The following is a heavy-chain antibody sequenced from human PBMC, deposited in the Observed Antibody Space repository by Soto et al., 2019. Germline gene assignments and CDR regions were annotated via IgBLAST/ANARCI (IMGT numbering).Heavy chain of an antibody. CDR3: ARNDALGMNEN. V-gene: IGHV1-18*01. Sequence: QVQLVQSGAEVKKPGASVKVSCKASGYTFTSYGISWVRQAPGQGLEWMGWISAYNGNTKYAQKLQGRVTMTTDTSSSKPYIGQRTLRSAATAAYHRARNDALGMNENWCKGTLVTVPS. CDR1: GYTFTSYG. J-gene: IGHJ4*02. D-gene: IGHD1-1*01. CDR2: ISAYNGNT.